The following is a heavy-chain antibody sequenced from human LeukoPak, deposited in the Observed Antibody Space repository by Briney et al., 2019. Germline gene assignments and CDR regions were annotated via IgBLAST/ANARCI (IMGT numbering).Heavy chain of an antibody. D-gene: IGHD2-21*01. CDR3: VRDAIVGFFDY. J-gene: IGHJ4*02. Sequence: PGGSLRLSCAASGFTFSSYEMNWVRQAPGKGLEWVSVLYSGGSPYYADSVKGRFTISRDNSKNTLYLQMNSLRAEDTAMYYCVRDAIVGFFDYWGQGTLVTVSS. CDR2: LYSGGSP. V-gene: IGHV3-53*01. CDR1: GFTFSSYE.